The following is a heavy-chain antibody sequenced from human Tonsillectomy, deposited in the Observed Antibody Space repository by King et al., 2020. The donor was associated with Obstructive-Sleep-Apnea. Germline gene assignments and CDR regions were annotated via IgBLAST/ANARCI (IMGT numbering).Heavy chain of an antibody. CDR3: ARDRPRDDYGDLHEVY. J-gene: IGHJ4*02. CDR2: IKQDGGEK. D-gene: IGHD4-17*01. Sequence: VQLVESGGGLVQPGGSLRLSCTVSGFTFSNYWMTWVRQAPGQGLEWVANIKQDGGEKYYVDSVKGRFTISRDNAKNSLYLQMNSLRAEDTAVDYCARDRPRDDYGDLHEVYWGQGTLVTVSS. V-gene: IGHV3-7*01. CDR1: GFTFSNYW.